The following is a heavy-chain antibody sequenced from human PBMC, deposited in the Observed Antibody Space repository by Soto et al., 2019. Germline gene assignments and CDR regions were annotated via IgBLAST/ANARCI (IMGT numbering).Heavy chain of an antibody. D-gene: IGHD2-15*01. CDR2: IEPDGSEK. CDR1: GFTFSIYW. J-gene: IGHJ4*01. Sequence: SLRLSCAASGFTFSIYWMSWVRQAPGGGLEWVANIEPDGSEKYYVDSVKGRFTISRDNAKNSLYLQMNSLRAEDAAVYYCARDSAGFPFDYWGHGTLFTVSS. CDR3: ARDSAGFPFDY. V-gene: IGHV3-7*01.